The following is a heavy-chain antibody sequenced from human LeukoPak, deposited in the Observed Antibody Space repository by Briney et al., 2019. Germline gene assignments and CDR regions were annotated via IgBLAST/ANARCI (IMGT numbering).Heavy chain of an antibody. D-gene: IGHD3-22*01. CDR1: GYTFTGYY. J-gene: IGHJ5*02. CDR3: ARDRRPTMIVLRGGFDP. Sequence: ASVKVSCKASGYTFTGYYMHWVRQAPGQGLEWMGWINPNSGGTNYAQKFQGRVTMTTDTSTSTAYMELRSLRSDDTAVYYCARDRRPTMIVLRGGFDPWGQGTLVTVSS. CDR2: INPNSGGT. V-gene: IGHV1-2*02.